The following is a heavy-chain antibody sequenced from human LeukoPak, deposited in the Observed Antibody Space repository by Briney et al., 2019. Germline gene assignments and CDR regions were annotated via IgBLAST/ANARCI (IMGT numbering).Heavy chain of an antibody. Sequence: SVKVSCKASGGTFSSYAISWVRQAPGQGLEWMGRIIPILGIANYAQKFQGRVTITADKSTSTAYMELSRLRSEDTAVYYCARVLEWLSTRYYGMDVWGQGTTVTVSS. V-gene: IGHV1-69*04. CDR3: ARVLEWLSTRYYGMDV. J-gene: IGHJ6*02. CDR1: GGTFSSYA. CDR2: IIPILGIA. D-gene: IGHD3-3*01.